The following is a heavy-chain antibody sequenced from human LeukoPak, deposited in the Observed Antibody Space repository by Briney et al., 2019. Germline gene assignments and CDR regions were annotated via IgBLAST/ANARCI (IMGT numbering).Heavy chain of an antibody. CDR1: GYTLTELS. Sequence: GASVKVSCKVSGYTLTELSMHWVRQAPGKGLEWMGGFDPEDGETIYAQKFQGRVTMTEDTSTDTAYMELSSLRSEDTAVYYCATPNTGIVGATNFDYWGQGTLVTVSS. D-gene: IGHD1-26*01. CDR2: FDPEDGET. CDR3: ATPNTGIVGATNFDY. V-gene: IGHV1-24*01. J-gene: IGHJ4*02.